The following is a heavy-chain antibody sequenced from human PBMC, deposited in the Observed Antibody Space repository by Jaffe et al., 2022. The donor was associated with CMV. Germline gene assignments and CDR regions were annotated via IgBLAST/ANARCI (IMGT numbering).Heavy chain of an antibody. CDR2: IYHSGRT. Sequence: QVQLQESGPGLVKPSQTLSLTCTVSGGSISSGGSYWNWIRQHPGKGLEWIGYIYHSGRTYYNPSLKSRVLISVDTSRNRFSLKMTSVTAADTAVYYCARDLEYCTGVRCPTNYYHGLHVWGQGTTVTVSS. CDR3: ARDLEYCTGVRCPTNYYHGLHV. CDR1: GGSISSGGSY. V-gene: IGHV4-31*03. J-gene: IGHJ6*02. D-gene: IGHD2-8*02.